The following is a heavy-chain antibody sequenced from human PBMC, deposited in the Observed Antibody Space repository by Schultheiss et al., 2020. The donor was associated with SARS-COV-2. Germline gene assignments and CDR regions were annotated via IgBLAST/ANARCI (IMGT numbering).Heavy chain of an antibody. CDR3: ARDLRFLEWLFDY. V-gene: IGHV1-69*13. CDR1: GGTFSSSA. CDR2: IIPIFGTA. D-gene: IGHD3-3*01. Sequence: SVKVSCKASGGTFSSSAITWVRQAPGQGLEWMGGIIPIFGTANYAQKFQGRVTITADESTSTAYMELSSLRAEDTAVYYCARDLRFLEWLFDYWGQGTLVTVSS. J-gene: IGHJ4*02.